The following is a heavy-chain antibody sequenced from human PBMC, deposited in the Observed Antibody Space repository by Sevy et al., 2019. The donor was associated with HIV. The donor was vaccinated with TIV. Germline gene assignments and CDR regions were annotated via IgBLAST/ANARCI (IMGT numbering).Heavy chain of an antibody. CDR3: ARDFTIFGVVSGIDY. Sequence: GGSLRLSCAASGFNFRTYSMNWVRQAPGKGLEWLSSISDDSRYIYYSDSVKGRFTISRANAKNLLFLQMNNLRVEDTAIYYCARDFTIFGVVSGIDYWGQGNPVTVSS. J-gene: IGHJ4*01. CDR1: GFNFRTYS. D-gene: IGHD3-3*01. V-gene: IGHV3-21*04. CDR2: ISDDSRYI.